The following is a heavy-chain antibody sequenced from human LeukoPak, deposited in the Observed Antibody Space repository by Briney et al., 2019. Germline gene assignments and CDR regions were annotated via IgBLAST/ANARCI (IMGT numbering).Heavy chain of an antibody. CDR2: IYTSGST. Sequence: PSETLSLTCTVSGGSISSYYWSWIRQPAGKGLEWIGRIYTSGSTNYNPSLKSRVTISVDTSKNQFSLKLSSVTAADTAVYYCARSLKRLPHYYYYMDVWGKGTTVTVSS. V-gene: IGHV4-4*07. J-gene: IGHJ6*03. CDR1: GGSISSYY. CDR3: ARSLKRLPHYYYYMDV.